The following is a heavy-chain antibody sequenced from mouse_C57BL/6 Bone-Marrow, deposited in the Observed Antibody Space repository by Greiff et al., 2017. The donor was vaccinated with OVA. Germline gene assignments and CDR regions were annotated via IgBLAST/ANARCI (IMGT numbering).Heavy chain of an antibody. CDR3: ARYGTVVGDWYFDV. J-gene: IGHJ1*03. CDR2: IDPDSGGT. Sequence: VQLQQPGAELVKPGASVKLSCKASGYTFTSYWMHWVKQRPGRGLEWIGRIDPDSGGTKYNEKFKSKATLTVDKPSSTAYMQLSSLTSEDSAVYYCARYGTVVGDWYFDVWGTGTTVTVSS. D-gene: IGHD1-1*01. V-gene: IGHV1-72*01. CDR1: GYTFTSYW.